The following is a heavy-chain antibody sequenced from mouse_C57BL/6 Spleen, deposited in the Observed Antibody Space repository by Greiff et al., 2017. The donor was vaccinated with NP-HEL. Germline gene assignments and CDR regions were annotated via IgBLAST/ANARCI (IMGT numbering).Heavy chain of an antibody. J-gene: IGHJ3*01. V-gene: IGHV1-69*01. CDR1: GYTFTSYW. CDR3: SLNYYYGSSAWFAY. CDR2: IDPSDSYT. D-gene: IGHD1-1*01. Sequence: QVQLQQPGAELVMPGASVKLSCKASGYTFTSYWMHWVKQRPGQGLEWIGEIDPSDSYTNYNQKFKGKSTLTVDKSSSTAYMQLSSLTSEDSAVYYCSLNYYYGSSAWFAYWGQGTLVTVSA.